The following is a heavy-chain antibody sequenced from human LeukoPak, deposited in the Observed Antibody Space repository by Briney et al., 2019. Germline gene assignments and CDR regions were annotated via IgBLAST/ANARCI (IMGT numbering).Heavy chain of an antibody. J-gene: IGHJ2*01. Sequence: GESLKISCEVSGYSFSTYWIGWVRQMPGKGLEWMGIIYPGDSDTRYSPSFQGQVSISADKSTSTVYLQWDSLKASDTATYFCARRLIPGYCATSGCPHDWNFDFWGRGTLVTVSS. CDR1: GYSFSTYW. V-gene: IGHV5-51*01. D-gene: IGHD2-8*01. CDR3: ARRLIPGYCATSGCPHDWNFDF. CDR2: IYPGDSDT.